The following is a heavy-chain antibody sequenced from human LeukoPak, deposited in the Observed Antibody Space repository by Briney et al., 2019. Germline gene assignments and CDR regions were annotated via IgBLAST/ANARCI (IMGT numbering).Heavy chain of an antibody. CDR3: ARGTMMVGP. CDR1: GGSLGSYY. Sequence: TLCLSPTVSGGSLGSYYSRSIRRPPGERLEWMWYIKYSATSNYNPSLKSRVSISVDTSKDQFSLKLSSVTAADTAVYYCARGTMMVGPWGQGTQVTVSS. V-gene: IGHV4-59*01. D-gene: IGHD3-22*01. CDR2: IKYSATS. J-gene: IGHJ5*02.